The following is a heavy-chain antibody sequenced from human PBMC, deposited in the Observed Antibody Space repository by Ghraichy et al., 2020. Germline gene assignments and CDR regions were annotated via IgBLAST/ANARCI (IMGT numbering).Heavy chain of an antibody. CDR1: GFTFSSYA. J-gene: IGHJ4*02. CDR3: ARNPTRGVGTMFDY. CDR2: ISGSGDIT. Sequence: ETLRLSCAASGFTFSSYAMSWVRQAPGKGLEWVASISGSGDITYYADSVKGRFTVSRDNIEKTLHLQMNSLRAEDTAVYYCARNPTRGVGTMFDYWGQGTLVTVSS. V-gene: IGHV3-23*01. D-gene: IGHD1/OR15-1a*01.